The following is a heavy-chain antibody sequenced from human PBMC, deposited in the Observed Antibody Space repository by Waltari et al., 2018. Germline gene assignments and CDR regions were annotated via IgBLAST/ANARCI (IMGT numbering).Heavy chain of an antibody. V-gene: IGHV3-30*18. J-gene: IGHJ6*03. CDR3: AKDGEATVASTIYYYYMDV. Sequence: QVQVVESGGGVVQPGRCLRLSCSASGFSFFSYGMHWVRQAPGKGLEWVAYISFDGSNKYYADSVKGRFTISRDNSKNTVYLQMNSLGAEDTAVYYCAKDGEATVASTIYYYYMDVWGKGTTVTFS. CDR2: ISFDGSNK. CDR1: GFSFFSYG. D-gene: IGHD2-2*01.